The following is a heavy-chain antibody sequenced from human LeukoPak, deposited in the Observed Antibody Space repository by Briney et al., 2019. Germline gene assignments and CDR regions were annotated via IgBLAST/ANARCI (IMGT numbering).Heavy chain of an antibody. CDR2: IYYGGST. Sequence: PSETLSLTCTVSGGSISSYYWSWIRQPPGKGLEWIGYIYYGGSTNYNPSLKSRVTISVDTSKNQFSLKLSSVTAADTAVYYCARSIPRYMNYFDYWGQGTLVTVSS. CDR1: GGSISSYY. J-gene: IGHJ4*02. D-gene: IGHD1-20*01. CDR3: ARSIPRYMNYFDY. V-gene: IGHV4-59*01.